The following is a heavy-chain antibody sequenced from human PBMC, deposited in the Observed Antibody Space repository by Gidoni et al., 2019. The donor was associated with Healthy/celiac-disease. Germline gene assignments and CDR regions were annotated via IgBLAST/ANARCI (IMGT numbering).Heavy chain of an antibody. CDR3: AREGGGGSANWFDP. J-gene: IGHJ5*02. Sequence: QVQLQESGPGLVKPSETLSLTFTVSGGSISSYYWSWIRQPPGKGLEWIGYIYYSGSTNYNPSLKRRVTISVDTSKNQFSLKLSSVTAADTAVYYCAREGGGGSANWFDPWGQGTLVTVSS. CDR1: GGSISSYY. CDR2: IYYSGST. V-gene: IGHV4-59*01. D-gene: IGHD3-16*01.